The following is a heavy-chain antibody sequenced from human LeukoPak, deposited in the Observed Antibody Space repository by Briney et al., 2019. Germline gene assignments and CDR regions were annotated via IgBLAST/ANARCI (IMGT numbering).Heavy chain of an antibody. Sequence: GGSLRLSCAASGFTFSSYAMSWVRQAPGKGLEWVSAISGSGGSTYYADSVKGRFTISRDNSKNTLYLQMNSLRAEDTAVYYFAKLGYDSSGYYHFDYWGQGTLVTVSS. D-gene: IGHD3-22*01. CDR3: AKLGYDSSGYYHFDY. CDR2: ISGSGGST. CDR1: GFTFSSYA. J-gene: IGHJ4*02. V-gene: IGHV3-23*01.